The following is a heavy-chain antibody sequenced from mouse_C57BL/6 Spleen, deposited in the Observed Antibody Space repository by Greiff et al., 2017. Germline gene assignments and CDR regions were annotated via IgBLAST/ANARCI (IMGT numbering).Heavy chain of an antibody. CDR3: TGQYLTTFYAMDY. CDR1: GFTFSNYW. CDR2: IRLKSDNYAT. J-gene: IGHJ4*01. Sequence: EVQLVESGGGLVQPGGSMKLSCVASGFTFSNYWMNWVRQSPEKGLEWVAQIRLKSDNYATHYAESVKGRFTISRDDSKSSVYLQMNNLRAEDTGIYYCTGQYLTTFYAMDYWGQGTSVTVSS. V-gene: IGHV6-3*01. D-gene: IGHD1-1*01.